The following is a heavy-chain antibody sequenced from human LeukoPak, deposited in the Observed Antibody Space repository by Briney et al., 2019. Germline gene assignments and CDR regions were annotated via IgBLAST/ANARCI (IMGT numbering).Heavy chain of an antibody. CDR1: GSTFSSHT. CDR3: ARNLPAADY. CDR2: ISSTSSII. Sequence: GGSLRLSCAASGSTFSSHTTNWVRQAPGKGLEWISYISSTSSIIYYADSVKGRFTISRDNAKNSLYLQMSSLRAEDTAVYYCARNLPAADYWGQGTLVTVSS. V-gene: IGHV3-48*04. J-gene: IGHJ4*02. D-gene: IGHD2-2*01.